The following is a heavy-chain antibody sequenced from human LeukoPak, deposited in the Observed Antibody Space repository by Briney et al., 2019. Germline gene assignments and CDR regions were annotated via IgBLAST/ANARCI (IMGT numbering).Heavy chain of an antibody. CDR2: INHRGST. D-gene: IGHD3-22*01. J-gene: IGHJ4*02. V-gene: IGHV4-34*01. CDR1: GGSLSGYY. Sequence: PSETLSLTSALYGGSLSGYYWSWIRPPPGRGREWIGEINHRGSTDDNPSLKSRVTIAVDTSKTQFSLKLGSVTAADTAVYYCARDYYDSSGYSSRPFDYWGQGTLVTVSS. CDR3: ARDYYDSSGYSSRPFDY.